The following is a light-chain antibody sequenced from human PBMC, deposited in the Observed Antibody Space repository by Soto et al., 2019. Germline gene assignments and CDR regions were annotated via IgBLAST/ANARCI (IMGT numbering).Light chain of an antibody. J-gene: IGLJ2*01. V-gene: IGLV2-8*01. Sequence: QSVLTQPPSASGSPGQSVTISCTGTSSDIGGYNYVSWNQQHPGKAPKLMIYEVTKRPSGVPDRFSGSKSGNTASLTVSGLQAEDEADYYCSSYGGSDNLVFGGGTKLTVL. CDR2: EVT. CDR3: SSYGGSDNLV. CDR1: SSDIGGYNY.